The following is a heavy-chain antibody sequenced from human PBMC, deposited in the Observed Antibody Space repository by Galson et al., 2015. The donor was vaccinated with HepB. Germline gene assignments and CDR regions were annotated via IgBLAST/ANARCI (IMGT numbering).Heavy chain of an antibody. D-gene: IGHD3-10*01. CDR3: ARDGKGQYGHNWFDP. J-gene: IGHJ5*02. CDR2: IYYSGST. Sequence: SETLSLTCTVSGGSISSYYWSWIRQPPGKGLEWIGYIYYSGSTNYNPSLKSRVTISVDTSKNQFSLKLSSVTAADTAVYYCARDGKGQYGHNWFDPWGQGTLVTVSS. CDR1: GGSISSYY. V-gene: IGHV4-59*01.